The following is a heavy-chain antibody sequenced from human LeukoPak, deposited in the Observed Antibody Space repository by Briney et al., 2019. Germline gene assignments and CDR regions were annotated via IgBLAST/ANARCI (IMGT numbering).Heavy chain of an antibody. V-gene: IGHV3-30-3*01. J-gene: IGHJ4*02. CDR2: ISYDGSNK. CDR1: GFTFSSYA. D-gene: IGHD6-13*01. Sequence: PGGSLRLSCAASGFTFSSYAMHWVRQAPGKGLEWVAVISYDGSNKYYADSVKGRFTISRDNSKNTLYPQMNSLRAEDTAVYYCARGRAAAGPFDYWGQGTLVTVSS. CDR3: ARGRAAAGPFDY.